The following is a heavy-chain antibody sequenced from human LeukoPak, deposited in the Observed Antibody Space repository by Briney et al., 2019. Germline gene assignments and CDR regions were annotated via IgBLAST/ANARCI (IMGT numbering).Heavy chain of an antibody. CDR1: GGSISSYY. CDR3: ARVGKLGIGAFDI. CDR2: IYYSGST. V-gene: IGHV4-59*01. D-gene: IGHD7-27*01. Sequence: SETLSLTCTVSGGSISSYYWSWIRQPPGKGLEWIGYIYYSGSTNYNPSLKSRVTISVDTSKNQLSLKLSSVTAADTAVYYCARVGKLGIGAFDIWGQGTMVTVSS. J-gene: IGHJ3*02.